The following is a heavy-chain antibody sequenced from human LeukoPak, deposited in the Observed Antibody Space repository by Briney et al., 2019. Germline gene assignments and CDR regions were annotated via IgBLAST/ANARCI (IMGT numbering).Heavy chain of an antibody. CDR3: AKDLNDFWSGYSYGNNWFDP. CDR1: GFTFSSYG. J-gene: IGHJ5*02. V-gene: IGHV3-30*02. CDR2: IRYDGSNK. Sequence: PGGSLRLSCAASGFTFSSYGMHWVRQAPGKGLEWVAFIRYDGSNKYYADSVKGRFPISRDNSKNTLYLQMNSLSAEDTAVYYCAKDLNDFWSGYSYGNNWFDPWGQGTLVTVSS. D-gene: IGHD3-3*01.